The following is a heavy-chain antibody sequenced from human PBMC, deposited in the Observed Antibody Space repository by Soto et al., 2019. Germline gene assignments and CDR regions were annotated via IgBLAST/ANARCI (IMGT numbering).Heavy chain of an antibody. V-gene: IGHV6-1*01. Sequence: QTLSLTCAISGDSVSSNSAAWNWIRPSPSRGLEWLGRTYYRSKWYNDYAVSVKSRITINPDTSKNQFSLQLNSVTPEDTAVYYCAREIKSYNWNVPFDYWGQGTLVTVSS. CDR2: TYYRSKWYN. D-gene: IGHD1-1*01. J-gene: IGHJ4*02. CDR1: GDSVSSNSAA. CDR3: AREIKSYNWNVPFDY.